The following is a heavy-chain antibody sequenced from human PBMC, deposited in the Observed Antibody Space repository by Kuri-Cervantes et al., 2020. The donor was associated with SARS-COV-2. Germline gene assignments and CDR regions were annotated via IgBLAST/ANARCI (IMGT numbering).Heavy chain of an antibody. J-gene: IGHJ4*02. V-gene: IGHV4-30-2*01. CDR1: GGSISSGGYS. CDR3: ATWELIGGY. CDR2: IYHSGST. Sequence: SETLSLTCAVSGGSISSGGYSWSWNRQPPGKGLEWIGYIYHSGSTSYNPSLKSRVTISVGRSKNQFSLQLSSVTAADTAVYYCATWELIGGYWGQGTLVTVSS. D-gene: IGHD1-26*01.